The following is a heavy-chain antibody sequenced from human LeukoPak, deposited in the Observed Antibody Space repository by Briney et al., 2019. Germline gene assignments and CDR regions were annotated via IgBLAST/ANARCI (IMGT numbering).Heavy chain of an antibody. CDR1: GGSFSGYY. CDR2: INHSGST. J-gene: IGHJ4*02. D-gene: IGHD3-10*01. Sequence: PSETLSLTCAVYGGSFSGYYWSWIRQPPGKGLEWIGEINHSGSTNYNPSLKSRVTISVDTSKNQFSLKLSSVTAADTAVYYCAGEARRQSKGTFGYWGQGTLVTVSS. V-gene: IGHV4-34*01. CDR3: AGEARRQSKGTFGY.